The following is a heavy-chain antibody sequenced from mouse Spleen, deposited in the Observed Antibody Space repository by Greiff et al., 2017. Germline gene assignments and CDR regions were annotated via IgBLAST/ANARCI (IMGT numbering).Heavy chain of an antibody. J-gene: IGHJ4*01. D-gene: IGHD1-1*02. V-gene: IGHV10-3*01. CDR2: ISSKSSNSST. CDR3: VRDGGREYAMDY. Sequence: EVQVVESGGGLVQPKGSLKLSCAASGFTFNTYAMYWVRQAPGKGLEWVARISSKSSNSSTSYADSVKDRFTSSKDDSQSMLYLQRNNLKTEDTAMYYCVRDGGREYAMDYWGQGTSVTVSS. CDR1: GFTFNTYA.